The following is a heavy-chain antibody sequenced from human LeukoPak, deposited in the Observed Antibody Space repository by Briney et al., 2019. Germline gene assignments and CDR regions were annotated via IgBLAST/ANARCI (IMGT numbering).Heavy chain of an antibody. CDR1: GGSISSGSYY. Sequence: SETLSLTCTVSGGSISSGSYYWSWIRQPAGKGLEWIGRIYTSGSTNYNPSLKSRVTISVDTSKNQFSLKLSSVTVADTAVYYCARGKRSCQTYRCYNWFDPWGQGTLVTVSS. J-gene: IGHJ5*02. CDR2: IYTSGST. CDR3: ARGKRSCQTYRCYNWFDP. D-gene: IGHD2-15*01. V-gene: IGHV4-61*02.